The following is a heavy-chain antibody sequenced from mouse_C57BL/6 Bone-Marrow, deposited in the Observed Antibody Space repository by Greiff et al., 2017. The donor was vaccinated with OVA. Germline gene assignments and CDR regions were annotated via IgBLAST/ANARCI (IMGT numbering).Heavy chain of an antibody. CDR1: GFSLTSSG. V-gene: IGHV2-6*01. CDR3: ASIYYGFAY. CDR2: IWGVGST. Sequence: VKLVESGPGLVAPSQSLSITCTVSGFSLTSSGVDWVRQSPGKGLEWLGVIWGVGSTNYNSALKSRLSISKDNSKSQVFLKMNSLQTDDTAMYYCASIYYGFAYWGQGTLVTVSA. D-gene: IGHD2-1*01. J-gene: IGHJ3*01.